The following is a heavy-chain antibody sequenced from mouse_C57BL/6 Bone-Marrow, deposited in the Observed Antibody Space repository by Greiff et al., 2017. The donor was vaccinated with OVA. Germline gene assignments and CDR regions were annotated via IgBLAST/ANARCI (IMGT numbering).Heavy chain of an antibody. CDR2: IDPSESYT. CDR3: ARYHLAWFAY. J-gene: IGHJ3*01. CDR1: GYTFTSYW. Sequence: QVQLKQPGAELVMPGASVKLSCKASGYTFTSYWMHWVKQRPGQGLEWIGEIDPSESYTNYNQKFQGKSTLTVDKSSSTAYMQLSSLTSEDSAVYYCARYHLAWFAYWGQGTLVTVSA. V-gene: IGHV1-69*01.